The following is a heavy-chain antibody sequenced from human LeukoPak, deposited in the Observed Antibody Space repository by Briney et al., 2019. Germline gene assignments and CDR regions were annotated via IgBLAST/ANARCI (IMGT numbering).Heavy chain of an antibody. CDR1: GFTFSSYA. J-gene: IGHJ6*03. V-gene: IGHV3-64*01. CDR2: ISSNGGST. Sequence: GGSLRLSCAASGFTFSSYAMRWVRQAPGKGLEYVSVISSNGGSTHYANSVRGRFTISRDNSKNTLYLQMGSLRAEDMAVYYCARSLAPLEYYYYYMDVWGKGTTVTVSS. CDR3: ARSLAPLEYYYYYMDV.